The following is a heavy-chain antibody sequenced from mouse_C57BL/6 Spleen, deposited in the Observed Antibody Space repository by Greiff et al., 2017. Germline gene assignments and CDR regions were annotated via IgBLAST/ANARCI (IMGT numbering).Heavy chain of an antibody. V-gene: IGHV1-26*01. CDR1: GYTFTDYY. J-gene: IGHJ4*01. CDR2: INPNNGGT. CDR3: ERHDGNYAMDY. D-gene: IGHD2-3*01. Sequence: VQLQQSGPELVKPGASVKISCKASGYTFTDYYMNWVKQSHGKSLEWIGDINPNNGGTSYNQKFKGKATLTVDKSSSTAYMELRSLTSEDSAVYYCERHDGNYAMDYWGQGTSVTVSS.